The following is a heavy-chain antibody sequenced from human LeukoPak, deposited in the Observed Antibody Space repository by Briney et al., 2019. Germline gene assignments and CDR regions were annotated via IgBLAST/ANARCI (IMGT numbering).Heavy chain of an antibody. J-gene: IGHJ4*02. CDR1: GFAFSDYA. Sequence: GGSLRLSCASSGFAFSDYAMHWVRQAPGKGLEWVAFIRYVGSQKYYGDSVKGRFTISRDNSENRLYLQMNSLKPDDTAVYYCAKVLPYSGSHHTLDYWGQGTLVTVSS. CDR2: IRYVGSQK. V-gene: IGHV3-30*02. CDR3: AKVLPYSGSHHTLDY. D-gene: IGHD1-26*01.